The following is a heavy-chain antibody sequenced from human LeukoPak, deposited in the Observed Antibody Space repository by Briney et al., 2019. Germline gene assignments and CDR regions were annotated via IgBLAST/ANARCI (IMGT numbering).Heavy chain of an antibody. Sequence: GGSLRLSCAASGFTISSYEMNWVRKPPGQGLEWVSHISSGGDIIQYADSLKGRFTISRDNAKNSLYLQMNSLRAEDTAVYYCRSYRMVRGGPDAFDIWGQGTMVTVSS. CDR1: GFTISSYE. CDR2: ISSGGDII. J-gene: IGHJ3*02. D-gene: IGHD3-10*01. V-gene: IGHV3-48*03. CDR3: RSYRMVRGGPDAFDI.